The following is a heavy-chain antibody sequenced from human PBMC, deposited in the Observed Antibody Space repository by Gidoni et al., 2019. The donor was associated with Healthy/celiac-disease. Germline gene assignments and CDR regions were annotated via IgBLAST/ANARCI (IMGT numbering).Heavy chain of an antibody. V-gene: IGHV3-21*06. CDR3: AREASSQIRFLESVAHNWFDP. CDR2: ISSSSSYI. CDR1: RFTSSSYS. J-gene: IGHJ5*02. D-gene: IGHD3-3*01. Sequence: EVQLVESGRGLVKPGASLGLSCAASRFTSSSYSMIWVRQAPGKGLEWVSSISSSSSYIYYADSVKGRFTISRDNAKNSLYLQMNSLRAEDTAVYYCAREASSQIRFLESVAHNWFDPWGQGTLVTVSS.